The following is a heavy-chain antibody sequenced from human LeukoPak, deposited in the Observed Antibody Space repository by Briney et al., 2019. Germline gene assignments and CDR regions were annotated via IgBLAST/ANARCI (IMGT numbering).Heavy chain of an antibody. J-gene: IGHJ4*02. CDR3: AKEPYSSRWYPLDY. Sequence: VGSLRLSCAASGFTFDDYAMHWVRQAPGKVLEWVSLISGDGGSTYYADSVKGRFTISRDNSKNSLYLQMNSLRTEDTALYYCAKEPYSSRWYPLDYWGQGTLVTVSS. CDR2: ISGDGGST. V-gene: IGHV3-43*02. D-gene: IGHD6-19*01. CDR1: GFTFDDYA.